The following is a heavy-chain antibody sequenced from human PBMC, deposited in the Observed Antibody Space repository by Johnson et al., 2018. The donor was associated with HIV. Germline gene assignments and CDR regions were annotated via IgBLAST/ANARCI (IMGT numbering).Heavy chain of an antibody. D-gene: IGHD4-17*01. J-gene: IGHJ3*02. V-gene: IGHV3-30-3*02. CDR3: ARSMTTVTVALNI. CDR1: GFTFTTYA. Sequence: QVQLVESGGGVVQPGGSLRLSCAASGFTFTTYALHWVRRAPGKGLECVAVISYDGSNKYYADSVKGRFTISRDNSKNTLYLQMNSLRAEDTAVYYCARSMTTVTVALNIWGQGTIVTVSS. CDR2: ISYDGSNK.